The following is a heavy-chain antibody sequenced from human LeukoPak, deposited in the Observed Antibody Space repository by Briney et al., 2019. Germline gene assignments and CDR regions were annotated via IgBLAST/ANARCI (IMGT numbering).Heavy chain of an antibody. CDR2: ISYDGSNK. CDR3: ARGVRTAQSPWSNTRVFDY. J-gene: IGHJ4*02. D-gene: IGHD3-10*02. Sequence: GRSLRLSCAASGFTFSSYGMHWVRQAPGKGLEWVAFISYDGSNKYYADSVKGRFTFSRDNAKKSLYLQMNSLRAEDTAVYYCARGVRTAQSPWSNTRVFDYWGQGVLVTVSS. CDR1: GFTFSSYG. V-gene: IGHV3-30*03.